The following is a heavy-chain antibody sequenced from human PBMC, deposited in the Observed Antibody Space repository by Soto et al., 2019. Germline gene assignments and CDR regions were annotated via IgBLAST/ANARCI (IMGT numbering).Heavy chain of an antibody. CDR1: GGTFSSYA. CDR3: ARVSGSYPPEDY. V-gene: IGHV1-69*13. Sequence: GASVKVSCKASGGTFSSYAISWVRQAPGQGLEWMGGIIPIFGTANYAQKFQGRVTITADESTSTAYMELSSLRSEDTAVYYCARVSGSYPPEDYWGQGTLVTVSS. CDR2: IIPIFGTA. D-gene: IGHD1-26*01. J-gene: IGHJ4*02.